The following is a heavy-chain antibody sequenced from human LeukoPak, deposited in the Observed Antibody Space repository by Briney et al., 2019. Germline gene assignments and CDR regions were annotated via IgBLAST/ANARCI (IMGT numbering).Heavy chain of an antibody. CDR2: IYYSGST. Sequence: SETLSLTCTVSGGSISSSKYYWGWIRQPPGKGLEWIGYIYYSGSTNYNPSLKSRVTISVDTSKNQFSLKLSSVTAADTAVYYCARGVYGVDFDYWGQGTLVTVSS. V-gene: IGHV4-61*05. CDR1: GGSISSSKYY. CDR3: ARGVYGVDFDY. J-gene: IGHJ4*02. D-gene: IGHD4-17*01.